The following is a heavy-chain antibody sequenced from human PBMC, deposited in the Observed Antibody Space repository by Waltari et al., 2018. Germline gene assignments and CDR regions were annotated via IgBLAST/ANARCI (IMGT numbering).Heavy chain of an antibody. CDR3: LEGLAAAAIKFDP. V-gene: IGHV1-8*03. Sequence: QVQLVQSGAEVKKPGASVNVSCKASGYTFTSYDINWVRQATGQGLEWMGWMNPNSGNTGYAQKFQGRVTITRNTSISTAYMELSSLRSEDTAVYYCLEGLAAAAIKFDPWGQGTLVTVSS. CDR2: MNPNSGNT. D-gene: IGHD6-13*01. CDR1: GYTFTSYD. J-gene: IGHJ5*02.